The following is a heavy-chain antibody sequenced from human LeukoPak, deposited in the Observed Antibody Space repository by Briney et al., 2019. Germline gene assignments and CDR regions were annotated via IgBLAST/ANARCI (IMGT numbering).Heavy chain of an antibody. CDR1: GFTFSSYG. J-gene: IGHJ4*02. Sequence: GGSLRLSCAASGFTFSSYGMHWVRQAPGKGLEWVAVISYDGSNKYYADSVKGRFTISRDNSKNSLYLQMNSLRTEDTALYYCAKDIGGGDLFDYWGQGTLVTVSS. CDR2: ISYDGSNK. D-gene: IGHD4-17*01. CDR3: AKDIGGGDLFDY. V-gene: IGHV3-30*18.